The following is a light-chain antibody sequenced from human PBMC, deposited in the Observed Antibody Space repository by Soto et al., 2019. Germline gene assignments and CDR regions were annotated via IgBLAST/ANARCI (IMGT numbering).Light chain of an antibody. CDR3: QQRSNWLFT. V-gene: IGKV3-11*01. Sequence: EIVLTQSPATLSLSPGERATLSCRASQSVSSYLAWYQRKPGQAPRLLIYDASNRATGIPARFSGSGSGTDFPLTISSLEPEDFAAYYCQQRSNWLFTFGPGTKVDIK. J-gene: IGKJ3*01. CDR1: QSVSSY. CDR2: DAS.